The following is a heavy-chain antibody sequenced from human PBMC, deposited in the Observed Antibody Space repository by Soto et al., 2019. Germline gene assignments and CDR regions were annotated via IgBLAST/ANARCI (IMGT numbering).Heavy chain of an antibody. D-gene: IGHD5-18*01. CDR1: GGSFNSSG. J-gene: IGHJ4*02. CDR2: IIPIFGTA. Sequence: VKVSCKACGGSFNSSGISWVRQAPGQGLEWMGGIIPIFGTANYAQKFQGRVTITADESTSTAYIELSSLRSEDTAVYYCARSGYSYGSYDYWGQGTLVTVSS. V-gene: IGHV1-69*13. CDR3: ARSGYSYGSYDY.